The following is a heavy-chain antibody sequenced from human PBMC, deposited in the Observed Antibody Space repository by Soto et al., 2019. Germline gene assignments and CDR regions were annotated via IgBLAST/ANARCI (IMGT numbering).Heavy chain of an antibody. CDR2: IIPIFGTA. D-gene: IGHD3-22*01. CDR3: ARRSTYYYDSSGPFDY. V-gene: IGHV1-69*13. Sequence: SVKVSCKASGGTFSSYAISWVRQTPGQGLEWMGGIIPIFGTANYAQKFQGRVTITADESTSTAYLQWSSLKASDTAMYYCARRSTYYYDSSGPFDYWGQGTLVTVSS. J-gene: IGHJ4*02. CDR1: GGTFSSYA.